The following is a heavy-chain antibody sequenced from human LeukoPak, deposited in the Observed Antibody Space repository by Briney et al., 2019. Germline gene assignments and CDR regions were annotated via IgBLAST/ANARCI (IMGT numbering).Heavy chain of an antibody. CDR2: INHSGST. CDR1: GGSFSGYY. CDR3: ARVPFGTTDSYYFDY. Sequence: SETLSLTCAVYGGSFSGYYWSWIRQPPGKGLEWIGEINHSGSTNYNPSLKSRVTISVDTSKDQFSLKLSSVTAADTAVYYCARVPFGTTDSYYFDYWGQGTLVTVSS. D-gene: IGHD1-7*01. J-gene: IGHJ4*02. V-gene: IGHV4-34*01.